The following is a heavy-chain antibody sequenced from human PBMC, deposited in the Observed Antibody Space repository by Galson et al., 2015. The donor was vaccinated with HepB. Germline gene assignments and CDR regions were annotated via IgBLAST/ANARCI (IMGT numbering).Heavy chain of an antibody. CDR3: AKLKTGYSSGWFDY. CDR1: GFTFSSYA. J-gene: IGHJ4*02. V-gene: IGHV3-23*01. D-gene: IGHD6-19*01. Sequence: SLRLSCAASGFTFSSYAMSWVRQAPGKGLEWVSAISGSGGSTYYADSVKGRFTISRDDSKNTLYLQMNSLRAEDTAVYYCAKLKTGYSSGWFDYWGQGTLVTVSS. CDR2: ISGSGGST.